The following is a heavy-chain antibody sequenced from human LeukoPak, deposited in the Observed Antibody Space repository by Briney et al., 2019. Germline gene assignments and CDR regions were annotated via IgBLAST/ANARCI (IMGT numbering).Heavy chain of an antibody. CDR1: GGSLSSGGSS. CDR2: IYNSGSS. J-gene: IGHJ6*02. Sequence: SETLSLTCAVSGGSLSSGGSSWNWIRQPPGKGLEWIGYIYNSGSSYYNPSLKSRVTMSIDRSKNQFSLKLTSLTAADTAVYYCARGYGYYDILTGYYEPPDYGMDVWAQGTTVTVSS. V-gene: IGHV4-30-2*01. CDR3: ARGYGYYDILTGYYEPPDYGMDV. D-gene: IGHD3-9*01.